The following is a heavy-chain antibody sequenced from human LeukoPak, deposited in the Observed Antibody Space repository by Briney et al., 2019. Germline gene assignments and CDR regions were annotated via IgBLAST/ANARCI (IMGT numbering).Heavy chain of an antibody. Sequence: ASVKVSCKASGYTFTSYGISWVRQAAGQGLEWMGWINTHNGNTNYAQKFQGRVTMTTDTSTSTAYMELRSLRSDDTAVYYCARGASYVILTGYSYFDYWGQGTLVTVSS. CDR1: GYTFTSYG. CDR2: INTHNGNT. J-gene: IGHJ4*02. V-gene: IGHV1-18*01. CDR3: ARGASYVILTGYSYFDY. D-gene: IGHD3-9*01.